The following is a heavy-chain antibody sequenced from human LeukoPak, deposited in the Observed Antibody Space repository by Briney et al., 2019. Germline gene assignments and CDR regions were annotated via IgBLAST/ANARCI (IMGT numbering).Heavy chain of an antibody. J-gene: IGHJ4*02. V-gene: IGHV3-20*04. CDR3: ARDGDIVVVPAAVDY. D-gene: IGHD2-2*01. CDR2: INWNGGST. Sequence: PGGSLRLSCAASGFTFDDYGMSWVRQAPGKGLEWVSGINWNGGSTGYADSVKGRFTISRDNAKNSLYLQMNSLRAEDTAVYYCARDGDIVVVPAAVDYWGQGTLVTVSS. CDR1: GFTFDDYG.